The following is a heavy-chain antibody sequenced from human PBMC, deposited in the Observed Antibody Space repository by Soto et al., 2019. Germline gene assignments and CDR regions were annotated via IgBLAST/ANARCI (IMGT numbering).Heavy chain of an antibody. Sequence: GASVKVSGKASGYTFTGYYMHWVRQAPGQGLEWMGWINPNSGGTNYAQKFQGRVTMTRDTSISTAYMELSRLRSDDTAVYYCARVRYYDFWSGYYNGRSPFDIWGQGTMVTVSS. V-gene: IGHV1-2*02. CDR2: INPNSGGT. CDR1: GYTFTGYY. D-gene: IGHD3-3*01. CDR3: ARVRYYDFWSGYYNGRSPFDI. J-gene: IGHJ3*02.